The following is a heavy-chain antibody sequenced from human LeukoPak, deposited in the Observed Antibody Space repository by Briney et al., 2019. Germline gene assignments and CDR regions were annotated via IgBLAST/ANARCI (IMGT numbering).Heavy chain of an antibody. CDR1: GFMFSSFW. CDR2: IKKDGSQK. Sequence: GGSLRLSCAASGFMFSSFWMSWVRQAPGKGLEWVANIKKDGSQKYYVDSVVGRFTISRDNAKNSLYLQMDSLRVDDTAVYYCTRVFGGYDVSDYWGQGTVVTVSS. D-gene: IGHD3-3*01. V-gene: IGHV3-7*03. CDR3: TRVFGGYDVSDY. J-gene: IGHJ4*02.